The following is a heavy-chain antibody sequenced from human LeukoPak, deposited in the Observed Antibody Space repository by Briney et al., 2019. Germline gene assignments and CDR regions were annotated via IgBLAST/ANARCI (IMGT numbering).Heavy chain of an antibody. CDR2: IYYSGST. CDR1: GCSISSSSYY. CDR3: ARLRLWFGHGYFDY. J-gene: IGHJ4*02. V-gene: IGHV4-39*01. D-gene: IGHD3-10*01. Sequence: SETLSLTCTVSGCSISSSSYYWGWIRQPPGKGLEWIGSIYYSGSTYYNPSLKSRVTVSVDTSKNQFSLKLSSVTAADTAVYYCARLRLWFGHGYFDYWGQGTLVTVSS.